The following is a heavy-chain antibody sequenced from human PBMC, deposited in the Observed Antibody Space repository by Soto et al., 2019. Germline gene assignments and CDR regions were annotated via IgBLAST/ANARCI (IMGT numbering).Heavy chain of an antibody. CDR3: AREGLTGRFDY. J-gene: IGHJ4*02. CDR1: GGSISSGGYS. D-gene: IGHD1-20*01. V-gene: IGHV4-30-2*01. Sequence: PSETLSLNCAVSGGSISSGGYSWSWIRQPPGKGLEWIGYIYHSGSTYYNPSLKSRVTISVDRSKNQFSLKLSSVTTADTAVYYCAREGLTGRFDYWGQGTLVTVSS. CDR2: IYHSGST.